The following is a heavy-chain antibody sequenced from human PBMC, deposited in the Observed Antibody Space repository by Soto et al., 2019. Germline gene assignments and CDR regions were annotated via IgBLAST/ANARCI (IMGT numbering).Heavy chain of an antibody. V-gene: IGHV4-59*01. D-gene: IGHD3-3*01. CDR2: IYYSRRT. CDR1: GGSISGSY. J-gene: IGHJ5*01. CDR3: ARGLSWSGLNWFDP. Sequence: SLSGAVSGGSISGSYWCWFRQPTGKGLEWIAYIYYSRRTNHHPSLKRRVSISVDTSKNQFSLNLRSVTAADTAVYFSARGLSWSGLNWFDPWGQGPLVTLSS.